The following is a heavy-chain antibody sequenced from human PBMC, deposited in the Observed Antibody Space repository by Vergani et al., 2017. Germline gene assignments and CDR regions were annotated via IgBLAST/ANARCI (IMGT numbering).Heavy chain of an antibody. CDR1: GFTFSTYA. Sequence: EVQLLESGGSLKQPGGSVRLSCAASGFTFSTYAMHWVRQAPGKGLGWVSALTGGGGSTYYADSFKGRFIISRDNSRDTLYLQMHSRRPDDTAAYYCVKDAGSYENFFDSWCQGTLVTVAS. CDR2: LTGGGGST. CDR3: VKDAGSYENFFDS. J-gene: IGHJ4*02. V-gene: IGHV3-23*01. D-gene: IGHD1-26*01.